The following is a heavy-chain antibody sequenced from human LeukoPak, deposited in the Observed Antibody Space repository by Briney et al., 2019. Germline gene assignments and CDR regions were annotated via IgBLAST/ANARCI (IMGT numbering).Heavy chain of an antibody. CDR1: GFTFSSYS. V-gene: IGHV3-21*01. CDR3: ASMTAVAGAYNWFDP. Sequence: AGGSLRLSCAASGFTFSSYSMNWVRQAPGKGLEWVSSISSSSSYIYYADSVKGRFTISRDNAKNSLYLQMNSLRAEDTAVYYCASMTAVAGAYNWFDPWGQGTLVTVSS. CDR2: ISSSSSYI. D-gene: IGHD6-19*01. J-gene: IGHJ5*02.